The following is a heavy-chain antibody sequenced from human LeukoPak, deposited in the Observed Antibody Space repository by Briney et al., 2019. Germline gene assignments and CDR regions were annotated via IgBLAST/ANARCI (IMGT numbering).Heavy chain of an antibody. J-gene: IGHJ4*02. D-gene: IGHD2-15*01. CDR3: ASAPDGVVAAFDY. V-gene: IGHV4-59*01. CDR1: GGSISSYY. Sequence: KPSETLSLTCTVSGGSISSYYWTWIRQPPGEGLEWIGYIYYTGSTNYSPSLESRVTMAVDTSKNQFSLKLYSVTAADTAVYYCASAPDGVVAAFDYWGQGALVTVSS. CDR2: IYYTGST.